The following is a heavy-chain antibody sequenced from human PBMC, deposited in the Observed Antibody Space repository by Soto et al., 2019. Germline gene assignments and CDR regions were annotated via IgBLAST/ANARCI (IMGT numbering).Heavy chain of an antibody. CDR2: IHHSGST. CDR3: ASRIAADGTVHGWFDP. Sequence: QVQLQQWGAGLLKPSETLSLTCAVYGGSFSGYYWSWIRQPPGKGLEWIGEIHHSGSTNYNPSLKSRVTISVDTSKTPFSLKLSSVTAADTAVYYCASRIAADGTVHGWFDPWGQGTLVTVSS. V-gene: IGHV4-34*01. CDR1: GGSFSGYY. J-gene: IGHJ5*02. D-gene: IGHD6-13*01.